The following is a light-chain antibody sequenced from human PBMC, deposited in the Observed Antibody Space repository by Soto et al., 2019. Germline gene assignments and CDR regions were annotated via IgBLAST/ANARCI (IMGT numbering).Light chain of an antibody. Sequence: DIVMTQSPDSLAVSLGERVTINCRSSQSVLYSSNNKDYLAWYQQKPGQPPKLLIYWASTRELGVPDRFSGSGSGTDFTLTISSLQAEDVAVYHCQQYYITPYTFGQGTKLEMK. CDR2: WAS. J-gene: IGKJ2*01. CDR3: QQYYITPYT. V-gene: IGKV4-1*01. CDR1: QSVLYSSNNKDY.